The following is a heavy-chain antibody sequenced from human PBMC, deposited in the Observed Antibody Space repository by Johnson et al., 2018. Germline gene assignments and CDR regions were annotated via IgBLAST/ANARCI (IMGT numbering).Heavy chain of an antibody. J-gene: IGHJ1*01. D-gene: IGHD3-10*01. V-gene: IGHV3-7*01. CDR1: GFTFSNYW. CDR3: ARGGRGVVGFQH. CDR2: IKQDGSEK. Sequence: VQLVESGGGLVQPGGSLRLSCAASGFTFSNYWMSWVRQAPGKGLEWVANIKQDGSEKHYVDSVKGRVTISRDSAKSSLYLQMNSLRAGDTAVYYCARGGRGVVGFQHWGQGTLVTVSS.